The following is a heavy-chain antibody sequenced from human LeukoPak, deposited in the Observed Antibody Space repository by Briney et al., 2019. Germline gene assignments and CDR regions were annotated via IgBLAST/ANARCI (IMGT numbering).Heavy chain of an antibody. CDR1: GASISGYY. CDR3: ARGRYRHYFDY. J-gene: IGHJ4*02. CDR2: IYYSGST. V-gene: IGHV4-59*08. D-gene: IGHD1-14*01. Sequence: SETLSLTCTVSGASISGYYWSWIRQPPGKGLEWIGYIYYSGSTNYNPSLKSRVTMSVDTSKNQFSLKLSSVTAADTAVYYCARGRYRHYFDYWGQGTLVTVSS.